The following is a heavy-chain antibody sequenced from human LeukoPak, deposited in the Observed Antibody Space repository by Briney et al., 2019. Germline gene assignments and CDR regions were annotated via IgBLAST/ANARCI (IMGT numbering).Heavy chain of an antibody. Sequence: GRSLRLSCAASGFTLNNFAMHWVRQAPGKGLEWVAIISHDGSKKDYADSVKGRFTLSRDNSQNTLYVQMNSLGVEDTAVYYCARDNIAYGSGSYLGYWGQGTLVIVSS. CDR1: GFTLNNFA. D-gene: IGHD3-10*01. CDR2: ISHDGSKK. CDR3: ARDNIAYGSGSYLGY. V-gene: IGHV3-30*04. J-gene: IGHJ4*02.